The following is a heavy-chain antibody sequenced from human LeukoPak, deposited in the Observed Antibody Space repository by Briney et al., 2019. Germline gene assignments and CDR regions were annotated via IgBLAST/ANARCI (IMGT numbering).Heavy chain of an antibody. CDR3: ARGPSTYYDSSGRPFDY. CDR2: IYSGRIT. CDR1: GFTVSSNY. J-gene: IGHJ4*02. D-gene: IGHD3-22*01. V-gene: IGHV3-53*01. Sequence: XGSLRLSCAASGFTVSSNYMSWVRQAPGKGLKWVSVIYSGRITYSADSVKGRFTISIDNSKNTLYLPMNSLRAEDTAVYYGARGPSTYYDSSGRPFDYWGQGTLVTVSS.